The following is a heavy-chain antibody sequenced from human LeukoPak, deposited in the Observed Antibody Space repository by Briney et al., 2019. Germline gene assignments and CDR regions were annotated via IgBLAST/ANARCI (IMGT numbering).Heavy chain of an antibody. D-gene: IGHD3-22*01. J-gene: IGHJ5*02. CDR2: ISSSSSTI. CDR3: ARLTYYYDSSGYYSSP. CDR1: GFTFSSYS. V-gene: IGHV3-48*02. Sequence: GGSLRLSCAASGFTFSSYSMNWVRQAPGKGVEWVSYISSSSSTIYYADSVKGLFTISRDHAKTSLYLQMNSLRDEHTAVYYCARLTYYYDSSGYYSSPWGQGTLVTVSS.